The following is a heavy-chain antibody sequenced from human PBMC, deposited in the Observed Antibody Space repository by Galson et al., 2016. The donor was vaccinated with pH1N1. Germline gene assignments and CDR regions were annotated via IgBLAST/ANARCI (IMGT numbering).Heavy chain of an antibody. CDR1: GDSMTSGFYY. J-gene: IGHJ6*02. Sequence: LSLTCTVSGDSMTSGFYYCPPTPPPAAKRLQYIGYIYTSGSTNYNPSLKSRLIISVDTSKNQVALKLSSVTAADTAIYYCARGTIDSAGSGNYYSNYYYGMDVWGQGTTVTVSS. CDR2: IYTSGST. D-gene: IGHD3-10*01. V-gene: IGHV4-61*09. CDR3: ARGTIDSAGSGNYYSNYYYGMDV.